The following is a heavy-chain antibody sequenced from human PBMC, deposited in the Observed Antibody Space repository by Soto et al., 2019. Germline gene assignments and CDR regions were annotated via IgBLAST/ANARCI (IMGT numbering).Heavy chain of an antibody. V-gene: IGHV1-69*12. J-gene: IGHJ4*02. CDR3: ASGIQLWLRRINNGYSG. CDR1: GGTFSTYA. CDR2: IILMFGTA. D-gene: IGHD5-18*01. Sequence: QVQLVQSGAEVKKPESSVKVSCKAPGGTFSTYAISWVRQAPGQELEWMGGIILMFGTANYAQRFQDRVTITADESTNTVYMELSSLRSEDTAVYFCASGIQLWLRRINNGYSGWGQGTLVTVSS.